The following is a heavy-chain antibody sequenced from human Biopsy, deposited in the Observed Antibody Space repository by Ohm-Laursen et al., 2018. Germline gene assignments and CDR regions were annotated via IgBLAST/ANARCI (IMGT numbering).Heavy chain of an antibody. CDR2: ISTYNGNT. J-gene: IGHJ4*02. D-gene: IGHD3/OR15-3a*01. CDR1: GYTFSSYG. CDR3: ARDRWPHVTLLGLVVFDF. Sequence: ASVKVFCKASGYTFSSYGINWVRQAPGQGLEWLGWISTYNGNTNYAQNLQGRVTMTTDTSTSTAYMDLRSLRSDDTAVYYCARDRWPHVTLLGLVVFDFWGQGTLVIVSS. V-gene: IGHV1-18*01.